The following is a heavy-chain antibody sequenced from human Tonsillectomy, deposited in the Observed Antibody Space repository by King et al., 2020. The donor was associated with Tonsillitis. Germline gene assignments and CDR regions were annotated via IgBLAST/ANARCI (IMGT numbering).Heavy chain of an antibody. CDR1: GFTFSSYW. Sequence: VQLVESGGGLGQPGGSLRLSCAASGFTFSSYWMHCVRQAPGKGLVWVSRINSDGSRTRYGDSVKGRVTISRDNAKNTLYLQVNSLRAEDTAVYYCARGMYYFDYWGQGTLVTVSS. CDR3: ARGMYYFDY. CDR2: INSDGSRT. J-gene: IGHJ4*02. V-gene: IGHV3-74*01.